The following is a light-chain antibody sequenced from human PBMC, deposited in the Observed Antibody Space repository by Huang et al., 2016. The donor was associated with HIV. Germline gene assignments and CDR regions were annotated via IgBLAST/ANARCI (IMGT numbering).Light chain of an antibody. CDR3: QQFNNWPPRFT. CDR1: QNIGDN. Sequence: EIVMTQSPATLSVSPGERATLSCRASQNIGDNLTWYQQKPGQAPRLLIYGASTRATGIPPRFSGSGSGTEFTLTISVLESEDFAVYYCQQFNNWPPRFTFGPGTTVDVK. CDR2: GAS. J-gene: IGKJ3*01. V-gene: IGKV3-15*01.